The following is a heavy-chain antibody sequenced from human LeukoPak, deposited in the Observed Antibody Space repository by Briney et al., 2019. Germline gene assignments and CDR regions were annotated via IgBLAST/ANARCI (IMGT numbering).Heavy chain of an antibody. CDR3: AREGGLYGSGSYFFFDY. CDR1: GYTFTGYY. V-gene: IGHV1-2*02. CDR2: INPNSGGT. D-gene: IGHD3-10*01. Sequence: GASVKVSCKASGYTFTGYYMHWVRQAPGQGLEWMGWINPNSGGTNYAQKFQGRVTMTRDTSISTAYMELSRLRSDDTAVYYCAREGGLYGSGSYFFFDYWGQGTLVTVSS. J-gene: IGHJ4*02.